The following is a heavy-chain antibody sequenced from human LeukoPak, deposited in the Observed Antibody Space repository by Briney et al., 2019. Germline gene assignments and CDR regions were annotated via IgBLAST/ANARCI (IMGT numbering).Heavy chain of an antibody. D-gene: IGHD3-10*01. V-gene: IGHV3-11*01. CDR3: ARLWFGESGGGMDV. J-gene: IGHJ6*02. CDR2: ISNSGNSM. Sequence: PGGSLRLSCAASGFIFSDYYMTWIRQAPGKGLEWVSYISNSGNSMYYADSVKGRFTVSRDNSKKSLYLEMKSLRAEDMAVYYCARLWFGESGGGMDVWGQGTTVTVSS. CDR1: GFIFSDYY.